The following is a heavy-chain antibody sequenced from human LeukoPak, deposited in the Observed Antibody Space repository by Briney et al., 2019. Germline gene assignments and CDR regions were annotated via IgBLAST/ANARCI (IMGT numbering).Heavy chain of an antibody. CDR1: GFTFSSYA. CDR2: ISYDESNT. Sequence: PGGSLRLSCAASGFTFSSYAMHWVRQAPGKGLEWVALISYDESNTFYADSVKGRSTISRDNSKNTLYLQMNSLRAEDTAVYSCARGADGVSSNSRGWFDPWGQGTLVTVSS. CDR3: ARGADGVSSNSRGWFDP. V-gene: IGHV3-30*04. D-gene: IGHD2-15*01. J-gene: IGHJ5*02.